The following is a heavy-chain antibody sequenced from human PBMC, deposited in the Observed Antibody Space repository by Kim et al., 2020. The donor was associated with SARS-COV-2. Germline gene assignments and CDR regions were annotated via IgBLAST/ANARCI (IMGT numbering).Heavy chain of an antibody. CDR2: IYHSGST. CDR1: GGSISRYY. V-gene: IGHV4-59*01. J-gene: IGHJ3*02. Sequence: SETLSLTCTVSGGSISRYYWTWIRQPPGKGLEWIGYIYHSGSTNYNPSLKSRVTISVDTSKTHFSLKMSSVTAADTAVYYCARDTWSSARNHAFDIWGPG. CDR3: ARDTWSSARNHAFDI. D-gene: IGHD6-25*01.